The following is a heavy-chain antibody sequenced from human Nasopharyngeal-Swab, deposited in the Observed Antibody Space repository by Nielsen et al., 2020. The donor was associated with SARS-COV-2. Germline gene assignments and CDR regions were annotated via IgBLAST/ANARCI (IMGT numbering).Heavy chain of an antibody. CDR3: ASCSRGWLDGYNNFDY. V-gene: IGHV4-30-4*01. Sequence: WIRQPPGKGLEWIGYIYYSESTYYNPSLKSRVTISVDTSKNQFSLKLSSVTAADTAVYYCASCSRGWLDGYNNFDYWGQGTLVTV. D-gene: IGHD5-24*01. J-gene: IGHJ4*02. CDR2: IYYSEST.